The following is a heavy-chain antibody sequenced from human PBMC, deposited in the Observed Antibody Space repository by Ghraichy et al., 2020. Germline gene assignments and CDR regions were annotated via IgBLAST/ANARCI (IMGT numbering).Heavy chain of an antibody. D-gene: IGHD3-22*01. CDR1: GFTFSSYE. V-gene: IGHV3-48*03. Sequence: GGSLRLSCVASGFTFSSYEMNWVRQAPGRGLEWVSYISTSGSSIYYADSVKGRFTISRDSAKNSLYLQMSSLRVEDTAVYYCARRCIESSGYYDYWGQGTLVTVSS. CDR3: ARRCIESSGYYDY. J-gene: IGHJ4*02. CDR2: ISTSGSSI.